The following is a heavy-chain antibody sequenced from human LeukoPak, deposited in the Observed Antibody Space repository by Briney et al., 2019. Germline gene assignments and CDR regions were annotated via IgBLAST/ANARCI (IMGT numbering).Heavy chain of an antibody. CDR3: ARTRRGGGLGTLDC. Sequence: SETLSLTCGVYGGSFRGYYWSWIRQPPGKGLEWIGEINHSGGTNYNPSLKSRVTISVDTSNNHFSLKLSSVTAADTALYYCARTRRGGGLGTLDCWGQGTLVTVSS. CDR2: INHSGGT. CDR1: GGSFRGYY. J-gene: IGHJ4*02. V-gene: IGHV4-34*01. D-gene: IGHD1-14*01.